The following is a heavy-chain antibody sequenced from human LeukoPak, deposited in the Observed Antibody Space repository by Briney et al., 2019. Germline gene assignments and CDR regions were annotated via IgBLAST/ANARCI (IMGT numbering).Heavy chain of an antibody. CDR3: AKGDSTAMLRGLTYLYY. CDR2: IYSGGST. Sequence: PGGSLRLSCAASGFTVSGDYMSWVRQAPGKGLEWVSLIYSGGSTYYADSVKGRFTISRDNSKNTLYLQMNSLRAEDTAIYYCAKGDSTAMLRGLTYLYYWGQGTLVTVSS. D-gene: IGHD3-10*01. J-gene: IGHJ4*02. V-gene: IGHV3-66*01. CDR1: GFTVSGDY.